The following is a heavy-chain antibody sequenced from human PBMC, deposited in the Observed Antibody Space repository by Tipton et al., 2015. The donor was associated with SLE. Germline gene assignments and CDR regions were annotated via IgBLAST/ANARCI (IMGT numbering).Heavy chain of an antibody. CDR2: ISWDGGST. CDR3: AKGTTNIDY. Sequence: SLRLSCAAFGFTFDVYAMHWVRQAPGKGLEWVSLISWDGGSTYYADSVKGRFTISRDNSKNSLYLQMNSLRDEDTALYYCAKGTTNIDYWGQGTLVTVSS. V-gene: IGHV3-43D*04. J-gene: IGHJ4*02. D-gene: IGHD1-1*01. CDR1: GFTFDVYA.